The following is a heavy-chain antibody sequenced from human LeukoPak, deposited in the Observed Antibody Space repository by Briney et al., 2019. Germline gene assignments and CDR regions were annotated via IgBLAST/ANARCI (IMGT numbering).Heavy chain of an antibody. CDR2: IKKDGSET. CDR3: ARLDWLSSVIDY. D-gene: IGHD3-9*01. J-gene: IGHJ4*02. CDR1: GFTFSSYW. Sequence: GGSLRLSCAASGFTFSSYWMSWVRQAPGKGLEWVANIKKDGSETYYVDSVKGRFTISRDNAKNSLYLQMNSLRAEDTAVYYCARLDWLSSVIDYWGQGTLVTVSS. V-gene: IGHV3-7*01.